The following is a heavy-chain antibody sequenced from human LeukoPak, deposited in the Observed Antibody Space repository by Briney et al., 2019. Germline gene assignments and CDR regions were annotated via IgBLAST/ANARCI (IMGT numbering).Heavy chain of an antibody. CDR3: AREVGYLLGEYRLCF. CDR2: INPDSGDT. Sequence: ASVKVSCKASGYSITGYYMHWVRQAPGQGLEWMGWINPDSGDTKYAQKFQGRVTMTRDTSISTAYMEVSRLRFDDTAMYYCAREVGYLLGEYRLCFWGPGTLVTVSS. J-gene: IGHJ4*02. V-gene: IGHV1-2*02. D-gene: IGHD3-10*01. CDR1: GYSITGYY.